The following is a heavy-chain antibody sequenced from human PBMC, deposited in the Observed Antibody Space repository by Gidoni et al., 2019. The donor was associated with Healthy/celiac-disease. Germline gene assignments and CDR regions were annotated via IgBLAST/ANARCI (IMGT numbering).Heavy chain of an antibody. J-gene: IGHJ6*02. Sequence: QVQLVESGGGVVQPGRSLRLSCAASGFTFSSYGMHWVRQAPGKGLEWVAVIWYDGSNKYYADSVKGRFTISRDNSKNTLYLQMNSLRAEDTAVYYCARDQLLSGLGYYYGMDVWGQGTTVTVSS. CDR2: IWYDGSNK. V-gene: IGHV3-33*01. D-gene: IGHD2-2*01. CDR3: ARDQLLSGLGYYYGMDV. CDR1: GFTFSSYG.